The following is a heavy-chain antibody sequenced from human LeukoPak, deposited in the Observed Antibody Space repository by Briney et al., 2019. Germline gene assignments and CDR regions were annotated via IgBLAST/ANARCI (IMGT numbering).Heavy chain of an antibody. CDR2: ISGSGGST. Sequence: PGGSLRLSCAASGFTFSSYAMSWVRQAPGKGLEWVSAISGSGGSTYYADSVKGRFTISRDNSKNTLYLQMNSLRAEGTAVYYCAKGGGNYYDSSGYYYWGQGTLVTVSS. CDR1: GFTFSSYA. D-gene: IGHD3-22*01. V-gene: IGHV3-23*01. J-gene: IGHJ4*02. CDR3: AKGGGNYYDSSGYYY.